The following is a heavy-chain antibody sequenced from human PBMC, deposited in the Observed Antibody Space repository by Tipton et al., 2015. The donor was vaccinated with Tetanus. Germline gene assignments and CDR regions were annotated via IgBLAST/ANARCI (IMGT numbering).Heavy chain of an antibody. CDR3: ATSYDVNNYYVGFAY. V-gene: IGHV4-34*01. D-gene: IGHD3-10*02. Sequence: TLSLTCAVHDGSISGYFWSWVRQPPGGELEWIGEINHSGSTNYNPSLESRVTISVDTSKKQFSLRLKFVTAADTAVYYCATSYDVNNYYVGFAYWGQGTLVTASS. J-gene: IGHJ4*02. CDR2: INHSGST. CDR1: DGSISGYF.